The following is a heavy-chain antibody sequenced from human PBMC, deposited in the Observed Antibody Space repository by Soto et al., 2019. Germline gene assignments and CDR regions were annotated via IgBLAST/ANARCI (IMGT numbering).Heavy chain of an antibody. J-gene: IGHJ4*02. CDR1: GFTVSSNY. CDR2: IYGGGST. CDR3: GRDKAVGATDY. V-gene: IGHV3-66*01. Sequence: EVQLVESGGGLVQPGGSLRLSCAASGFTVSSNYMSWVRQAPGKGLEWVAVIYGGGSTYYADSMKGRFINSRDNSENKLFLEMNSLRAEDTAVYYCGRDKAVGATDYWGQGTLVSVS. D-gene: IGHD1-26*01.